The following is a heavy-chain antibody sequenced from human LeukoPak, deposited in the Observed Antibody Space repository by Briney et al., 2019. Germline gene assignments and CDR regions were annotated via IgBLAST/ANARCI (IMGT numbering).Heavy chain of an antibody. J-gene: IGHJ6*02. CDR2: IGTAGDT. CDR1: GFTFSSYG. V-gene: IGHV3-13*01. D-gene: IGHD2-15*01. Sequence: GGSLRLSCAASGFTFSSYGMHWVRQATGKGLEWVSAIGTAGDTYYPGSVKGRFTISRENAKNSLYLQMNSLRAGDTAVYYCARGEAKGYCSGGSCYSGIYYYGMDVWGQGTTVTVSS. CDR3: ARGEAKGYCSGGSCYSGIYYYGMDV.